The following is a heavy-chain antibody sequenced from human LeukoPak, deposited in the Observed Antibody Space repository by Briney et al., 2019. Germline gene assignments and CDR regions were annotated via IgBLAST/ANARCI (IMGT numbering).Heavy chain of an antibody. D-gene: IGHD6-13*01. J-gene: IGHJ4*02. Sequence: SETLSLTCAVYGGSFSGYYWSWIRQPPGKGLEWIGEINHSGSTNYDPSLKSRVTISVDTSKNQFSLKLSSVTAADTAVYYCARPIADFWGQGTLVTVSS. CDR3: ARPIADF. CDR2: INHSGST. CDR1: GGSFSGYY. V-gene: IGHV4-34*01.